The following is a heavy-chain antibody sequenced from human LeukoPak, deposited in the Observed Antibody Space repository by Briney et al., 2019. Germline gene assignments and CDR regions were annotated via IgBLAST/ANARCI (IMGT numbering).Heavy chain of an antibody. CDR2: ISDSGTSM. D-gene: IGHD3-22*01. V-gene: IGHV3-11*04. Sequence: GGSLRLSCVASGFTFSDFYMSWIRQAPGKGLEWVSLISDSGTSMYYADSVQGRFTISRDNAKNSLYLQMNSLRAEDTAVYYCARKAIVVVIGGYYFDYWGQGTLVTVSS. CDR1: GFTFSDFY. J-gene: IGHJ4*02. CDR3: ARKAIVVVIGGYYFDY.